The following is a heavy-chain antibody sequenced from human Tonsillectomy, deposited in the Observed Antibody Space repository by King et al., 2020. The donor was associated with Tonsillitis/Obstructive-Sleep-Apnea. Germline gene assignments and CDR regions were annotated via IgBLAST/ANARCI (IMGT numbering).Heavy chain of an antibody. D-gene: IGHD3-22*01. CDR1: GFTFSSYA. Sequence: VQLVESGGGLVQPGGSLRLSCAASGFTFSSYAINWVRQTPGKGLEWVSAISGSGNSTYYADSVKGRFTISRDNSKNTLYLQMNSLRAEDTAIYYCADHGGSSGPHDVFDIWGQGTMVTVSS. J-gene: IGHJ3*02. CDR3: ADHGGSSGPHDVFDI. CDR2: ISGSGNST. V-gene: IGHV3-23*04.